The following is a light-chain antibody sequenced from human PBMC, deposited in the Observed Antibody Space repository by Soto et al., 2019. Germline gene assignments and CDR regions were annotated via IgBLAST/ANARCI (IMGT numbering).Light chain of an antibody. CDR1: QGISTW. J-gene: IGKJ5*01. V-gene: IGKV1-12*01. CDR3: QQADSFPIP. Sequence: DIQMTQSPSSVSASXXXXXXXXXXASQGISTWLAWYQQKPGRAPQLLIYAVSNLQSGVPSRFSGSGSGTDFTLTISSLQPEDFATYYCQQADSFPIPFGQVTLLEIK. CDR2: AVS.